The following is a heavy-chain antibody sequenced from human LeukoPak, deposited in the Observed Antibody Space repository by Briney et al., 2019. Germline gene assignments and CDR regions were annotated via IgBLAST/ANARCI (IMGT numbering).Heavy chain of an antibody. CDR1: GYTFTSYY. Sequence: ASVKVSCKASGYTFTSYYMHWVRQAPGQGLEWMGIINPSGGSTSYAQKFQGRVTMTRDTSTSTVYMELSSLRSEDTAVYYCARAFIAAAGTYGMDVWGQGTTVTVSS. J-gene: IGHJ6*02. CDR3: ARAFIAAAGTYGMDV. D-gene: IGHD6-13*01. CDR2: INPSGGST. V-gene: IGHV1-46*01.